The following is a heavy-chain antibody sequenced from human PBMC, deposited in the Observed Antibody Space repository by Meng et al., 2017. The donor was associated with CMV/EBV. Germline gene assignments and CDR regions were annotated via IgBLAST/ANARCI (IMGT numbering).Heavy chain of an antibody. CDR1: GGSISSSNW. Sequence: SGGSISSSNWWSLVRQPPGKGLEWIGEIYHSGSTNYNPSLKSRVTISVDKSKNQFSLKLSSVTAADTAVYYCARGSDEAAAGTSYFDYWGQGTLVTVSS. J-gene: IGHJ4*02. D-gene: IGHD6-13*01. CDR3: ARGSDEAAAGTSYFDY. V-gene: IGHV4-4*02. CDR2: IYHSGST.